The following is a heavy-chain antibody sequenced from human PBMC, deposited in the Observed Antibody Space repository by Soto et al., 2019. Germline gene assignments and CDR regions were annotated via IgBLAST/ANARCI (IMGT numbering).Heavy chain of an antibody. J-gene: IGHJ6*02. CDR3: ASGNCSGTRCYVYYYYGMDV. V-gene: IGHV1-69*01. CDR2: IIPIFGTA. CDR1: GGTFSSYA. Sequence: QVQLVQSGAEVKKPGSSVKVSCKASGGTFSSYAISWVRQAPGQGLEWMGGIIPIFGTANYAQKFQGRVTITADESRSTAYMELSRLRSEDTAVYYCASGNCSGTRCYVYYYYGMDVWGQGTTVTVSS. D-gene: IGHD2-2*01.